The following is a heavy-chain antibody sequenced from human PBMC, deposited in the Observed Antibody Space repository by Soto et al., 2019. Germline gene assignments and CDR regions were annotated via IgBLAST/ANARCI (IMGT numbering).Heavy chain of an antibody. J-gene: IGHJ4*02. D-gene: IGHD1-26*01. V-gene: IGHV4-4*02. CDR1: GGSISNSNW. Sequence: QVQLRESGPGLVKPSGTLSLTCAVFGGSISNSNWWTWVRQPPGKGLDWIGEIFHSGSTNYNSSLMGRVTTSVDKANNQFSLKLSSVTAADTAVYYCAHRPIVGAAIWGQGTLVTVSS. CDR2: IFHSGST. CDR3: AHRPIVGAAI.